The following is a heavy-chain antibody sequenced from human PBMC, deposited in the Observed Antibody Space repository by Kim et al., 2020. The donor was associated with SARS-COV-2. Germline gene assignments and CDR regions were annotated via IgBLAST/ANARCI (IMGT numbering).Heavy chain of an antibody. J-gene: IGHJ4*02. V-gene: IGHV3-7*01. CDR3: ERPRYSS. D-gene: IGHD2-15*01. CDR1: GFTFSSFW. Sequence: GGSLRLSCAASGFTFSSFWMTWVRQAPGKWLEWVANINEDGSQKYYIDSVKGRVTSSRDNAKNSVYLKMNSLRAEDKTVYYCERPRYSSWGKGIVVTVSS. CDR2: INEDGSQK.